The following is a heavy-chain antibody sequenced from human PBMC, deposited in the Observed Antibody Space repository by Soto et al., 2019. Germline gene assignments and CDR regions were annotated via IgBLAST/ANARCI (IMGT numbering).Heavy chain of an antibody. CDR3: ARDRDPVTNEVGYCSSTSCYCAYYYGMAV. CDR2: IIPIFGTA. J-gene: IGHJ6*02. CDR1: GDPFNSYV. Sequence: SVKVSCKASGDPFNSYVISCVRQAPGQGLEWMGGIIPIFGTAKYAQKFPGRVTIXAXXXTTTSYMELSSLRSDETAVHFCARDRDPVTNEVGYCSSTSCYCAYYYGMAVWGQGTRVTVSS. D-gene: IGHD2-2*01. V-gene: IGHV1-69*13.